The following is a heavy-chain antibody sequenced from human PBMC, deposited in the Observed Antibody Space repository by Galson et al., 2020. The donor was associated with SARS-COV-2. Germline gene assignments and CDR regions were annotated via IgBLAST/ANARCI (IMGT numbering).Heavy chain of an antibody. CDR2: ISWNSGSI. V-gene: IGHV3-9*01. CDR1: GFTFDDYA. D-gene: IGHD6-13*01. J-gene: IGHJ4*02. Sequence: SLKISCAASGFTFDDYAMHWVRQAPGKGLEWVSGISWNSGSIGYADSVKGRFTISRDNAKNSLYLQMNSLRAEDTALYYCAKLPYSSSWHDYWGQGTLVTVSS. CDR3: AKLPYSSSWHDY.